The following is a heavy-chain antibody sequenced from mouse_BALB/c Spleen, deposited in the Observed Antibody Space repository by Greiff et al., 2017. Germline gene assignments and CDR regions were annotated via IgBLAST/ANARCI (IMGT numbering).Heavy chain of an antibody. CDR1: GFSLSTSGMG. D-gene: IGHD1-1*01. Sequence: ESGPGILQPSQTLSLTCSFSGFSLSTSGMGVSWIRQPSGKGLEWLAHIYWDDDKRYNPSLKSRLTISKDTSSNQVFLKITSVDTADTATYYCVFITTVVATGVFDYWGQGTTLTVSS. CDR3: VFITTVVATGVFDY. CDR2: IYWDDDK. J-gene: IGHJ2*01. V-gene: IGHV8-12*01.